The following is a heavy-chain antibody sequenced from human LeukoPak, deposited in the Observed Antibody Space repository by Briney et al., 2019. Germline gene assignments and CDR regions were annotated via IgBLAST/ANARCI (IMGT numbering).Heavy chain of an antibody. CDR1: GFTFSSYA. CDR3: AKDSQGIAVAGDYFDY. D-gene: IGHD6-19*01. J-gene: IGHJ4*02. V-gene: IGHV3-23*01. CDR2: ISGSGGST. Sequence: GGSLRLSCAASGFTFSSYAMSWVRQAPGKGLEWVSAISGSGGSTYYADSVKGRFTISRDNSKNTLSLQMNGLRAEDTAVYYCAKDSQGIAVAGDYFDYWGQGTLVTVSS.